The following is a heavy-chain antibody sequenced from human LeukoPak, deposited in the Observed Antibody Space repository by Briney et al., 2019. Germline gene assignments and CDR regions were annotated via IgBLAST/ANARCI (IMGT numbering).Heavy chain of an antibody. CDR1: GFTFGDYA. CDR2: IRSKAYGGTT. V-gene: IGHV3-49*04. D-gene: IGHD5-18*01. CDR3: TRVWSAMAFFDY. Sequence: GGSLRLSCTAYGFTFGDYAMSWVRQAPGKGLEWVGFIRSKAYGGTTEYAASVKGRFTISRDDSKSIAYLQMNSLKTEDTAVYYCTRVWSAMAFFDYWGQGTLVTVSS. J-gene: IGHJ4*02.